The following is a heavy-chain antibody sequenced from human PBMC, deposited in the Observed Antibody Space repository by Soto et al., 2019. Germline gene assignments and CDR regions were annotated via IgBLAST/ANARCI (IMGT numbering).Heavy chain of an antibody. V-gene: IGHV1-18*04. CDR2: ISAYNGNT. CDR1: GYTFTSYG. CDR3: ARYCSSTSCYEDVGMDV. J-gene: IGHJ6*02. D-gene: IGHD2-2*01. Sequence: ASVKVSCKASGYTFTSYGISWVRQAPGQGLEWMGWISAYNGNTNYAQKLQGRVTMTTDTSTSTAYMELRSLISDDTAVYYCARYCSSTSCYEDVGMDVWGQGTTVTVSS.